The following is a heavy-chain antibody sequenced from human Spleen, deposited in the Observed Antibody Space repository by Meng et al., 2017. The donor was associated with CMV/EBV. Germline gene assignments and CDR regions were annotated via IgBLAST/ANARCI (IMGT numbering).Heavy chain of an antibody. D-gene: IGHD2-2*01. CDR2: IKSKTDGGTT. V-gene: IGHV3-15*01. CDR3: AKDPPHFVVPAAIFDY. Sequence: GESLKISCAASGFTFSNAWMSWVRQAPGKGLEWVGRIKSKTDGGTTDYAAPVKGRFTISRDDSKNTLYLQMNSLKTEDTAVYYCAKDPPHFVVPAAIFDYWGQGTLVTVSS. J-gene: IGHJ4*02. CDR1: GFTFSNAW.